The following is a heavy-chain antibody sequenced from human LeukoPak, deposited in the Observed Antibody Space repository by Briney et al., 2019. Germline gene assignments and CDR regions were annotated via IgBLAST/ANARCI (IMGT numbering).Heavy chain of an antibody. Sequence: HPGGSLRLSCAASGFTVSSNYMSWVRQAPGKGLEWVSAISGSGGSTYYADSVKGRFTISRDNSKNTLYLQMNSLRAEDTAVYYCAKGTAVANFDYWGQGTLVTVSS. CDR1: GFTVSSNY. J-gene: IGHJ4*02. V-gene: IGHV3-23*01. D-gene: IGHD6-19*01. CDR3: AKGTAVANFDY. CDR2: ISGSGGST.